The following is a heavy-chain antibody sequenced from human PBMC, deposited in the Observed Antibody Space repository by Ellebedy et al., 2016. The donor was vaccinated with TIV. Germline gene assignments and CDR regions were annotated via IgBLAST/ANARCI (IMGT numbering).Heavy chain of an antibody. CDR1: GFTFSSYS. D-gene: IGHD1-1*01. J-gene: IGHJ3*02. V-gene: IGHV3-48*01. CDR3: ASDRHRPKRNVGWKDAFDI. Sequence: GESLKISCAASGFTFSSYSMHWVRQAPGKGLEWVSYISSSSSTIYYADSVKGRFTISRDNAKNSLYLQMNSLRAEDTAVYSCASDRHRPKRNVGWKDAFDIWGQGTMVTVSS. CDR2: ISSSSSTI.